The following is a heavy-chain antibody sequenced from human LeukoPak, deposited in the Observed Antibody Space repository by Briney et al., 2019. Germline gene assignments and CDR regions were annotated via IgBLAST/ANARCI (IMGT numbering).Heavy chain of an antibody. D-gene: IGHD3-10*01. J-gene: IGHJ6*04. V-gene: IGHV3-30*04. CDR2: ISYDGSNK. CDR3: ARDYGSGSFYYYYYGMDV. Sequence: GGSLRLSCAASGFTFSSYAMHWVRQAPGKGLEWVAVISYDGSNKYYADAVKGRFTISRDNSKNTLYLQMNSLRAEDTAVYYCARDYGSGSFYYYYYGMDVWGKGPTVSVSS. CDR1: GFTFSSYA.